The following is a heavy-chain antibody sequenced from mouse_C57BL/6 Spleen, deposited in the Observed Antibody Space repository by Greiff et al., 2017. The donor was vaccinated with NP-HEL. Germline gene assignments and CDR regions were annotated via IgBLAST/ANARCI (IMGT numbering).Heavy chain of an antibody. J-gene: IGHJ2*01. CDR1: GYTFTSYW. CDR2: IYPSDSET. CDR3: ARPVKGNSFDY. Sequence: QVQLQQPGAELVRPGSSVKLSCKASGYTFTSYWMDWVKQRPGQGLEWIGNIYPSDSETHYNQKFKDKATLTVDKSSSTAYMQLRSLTSEASAVYYCARPVKGNSFDYWGQGTTLTVSS. V-gene: IGHV1-61*01.